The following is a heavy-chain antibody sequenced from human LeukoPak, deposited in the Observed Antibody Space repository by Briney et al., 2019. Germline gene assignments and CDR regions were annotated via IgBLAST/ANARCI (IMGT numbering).Heavy chain of an antibody. J-gene: IGHJ4*02. CDR2: IYYSGST. CDR3: ARGRVGVDY. V-gene: IGHV4-59*01. D-gene: IGHD1-26*01. CDR1: GFTFSSYS. Sequence: GSLRLSCAASGFTFSSYSMNWVRQAPGKGLEWIGYIYYSGSTNYNPSLKSRVTISVDTSKNQFSLKLSSVTAADTAVYYCARGRVGVDYWGQGTLVTVSS.